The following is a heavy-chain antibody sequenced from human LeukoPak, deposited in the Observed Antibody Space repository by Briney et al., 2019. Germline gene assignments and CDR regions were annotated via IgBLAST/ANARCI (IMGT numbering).Heavy chain of an antibody. Sequence: SETLSLTCAVYGGSFTGYYWSWIRQAPGKGLEWIGEINYSGSTNYNPALESRVTISVDTSKNQFSLKLSSVTAADTAVYYCSRSIVVVPAATGSYFDYWGQGTLVTVSS. CDR2: INYSGST. J-gene: IGHJ4*02. D-gene: IGHD2-2*01. CDR3: SRSIVVVPAATGSYFDY. CDR1: GGSFTGYY. V-gene: IGHV4-34*01.